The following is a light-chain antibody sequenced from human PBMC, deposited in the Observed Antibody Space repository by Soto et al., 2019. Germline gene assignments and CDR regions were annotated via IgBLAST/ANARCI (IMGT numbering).Light chain of an antibody. CDR2: GNS. V-gene: IGLV1-40*01. CDR3: QSYDISLGGFLV. J-gene: IGLJ2*01. CDR1: SSNIGAGSD. Sequence: QSVLTQPPSVSGAPGQRVTISCTGSSSNIGAGSDVHWYQQLPGTAPKLLIYGNSTRPSGVPDRFSGSKSGTSDSLAITGLQAEDEADYYGQSYDISLGGFLVFGGGTKLTVL.